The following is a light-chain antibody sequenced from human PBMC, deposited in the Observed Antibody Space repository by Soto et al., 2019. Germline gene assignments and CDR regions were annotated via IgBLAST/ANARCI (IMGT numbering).Light chain of an antibody. V-gene: IGKV3-15*01. J-gene: IGKJ4*01. CDR2: GAS. CDR3: QQYNNWPPPLT. Sequence: EIVMTQSPATLSVSPGERATLSCRASQSVSSNLAWYQQKPGQAPRLLIYGASTRATGIPARFSGCGSGTEFTLTISSLQSEDFAVYYCQQYNNWPPPLTFGGGTKVEI. CDR1: QSVSSN.